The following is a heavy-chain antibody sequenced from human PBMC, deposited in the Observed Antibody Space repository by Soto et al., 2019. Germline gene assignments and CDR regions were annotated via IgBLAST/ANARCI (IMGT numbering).Heavy chain of an antibody. CDR3: AREYCSSTSCYRNAFDI. V-gene: IGHV3-7*01. J-gene: IGHJ3*02. CDR2: IKQDGSEK. Sequence: GGSLRLSCAASGFTFSSYWMSWVRQAPGKGLEWVANIKQDGSEKYYVDSVKGRFTISRDNAKNSLYLQMNSLRAEDTAVYYCAREYCSSTSCYRNAFDIWGQGTMVTVS. CDR1: GFTFSSYW. D-gene: IGHD2-2*01.